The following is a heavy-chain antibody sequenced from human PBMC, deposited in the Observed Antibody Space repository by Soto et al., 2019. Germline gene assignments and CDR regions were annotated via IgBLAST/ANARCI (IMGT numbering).Heavy chain of an antibody. V-gene: IGHV5-51*01. J-gene: IGHJ4*02. CDR3: ARGYRSGWLESDSPLLDY. CDR1: GYSFTSYW. D-gene: IGHD6-19*01. CDR2: IYPGDSDT. Sequence: PGESLKISCKGSGYSFTSYWIGWVRQMPGKGLEWMGIIYPGDSDTRYSPSFQGQVTISADKSISTAYLQWSSLKASDTAMYYCARGYRSGWLESDSPLLDYWGQGTMVTVYS.